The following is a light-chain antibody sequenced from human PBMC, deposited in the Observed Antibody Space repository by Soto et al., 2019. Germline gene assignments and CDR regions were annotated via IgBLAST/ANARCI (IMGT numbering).Light chain of an antibody. J-gene: IGLJ2*01. CDR3: SSYAGTNTDVI. Sequence: QSALTQPPSASGSPGQSVTISCTGTSSDVGGYDYVSWYQQYPGKAPKLMIYEVNKRPSGVPDRFSGSKSGNTASLTVSGLQAEDEADYYCSSYAGTNTDVIFGGGTKLTVL. CDR2: EVN. CDR1: SSDVGGYDY. V-gene: IGLV2-8*01.